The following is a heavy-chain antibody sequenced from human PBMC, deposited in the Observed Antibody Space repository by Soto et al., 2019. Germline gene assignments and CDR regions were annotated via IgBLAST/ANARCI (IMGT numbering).Heavy chain of an antibody. J-gene: IGHJ5*02. V-gene: IGHV4-31*03. Sequence: QVQLQESGPGLVKPSQTLSLTCTVSGGSISSGGYYWSWIRQHPGKGLEWIGYIYYSGSTYYNPSLKSRVNISVDTSKNRFSLKLSSVTAADTAVYYWARDRLLARWFDPWGQGTLVTVSS. CDR1: GGSISSGGYY. D-gene: IGHD2-21*02. CDR3: ARDRLLARWFDP. CDR2: IYYSGST.